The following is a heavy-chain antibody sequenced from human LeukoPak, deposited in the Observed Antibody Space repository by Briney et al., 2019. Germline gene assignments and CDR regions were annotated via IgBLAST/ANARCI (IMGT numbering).Heavy chain of an antibody. V-gene: IGHV3-48*01. J-gene: IGHJ6*03. CDR2: ISSSSSTI. CDR1: GFTFSSYS. CDR3: ARVVKFYYYYMDV. Sequence: AGGSLRLSCAASGFTFSSYSMNWVRQAPGKGLEWVSYISSSSSTIYYADSVKGRFTISRDNAKNSLYLQMNSLRAEDTAVYYCARVVKFYYYYMDVWGKGTTVTVPS.